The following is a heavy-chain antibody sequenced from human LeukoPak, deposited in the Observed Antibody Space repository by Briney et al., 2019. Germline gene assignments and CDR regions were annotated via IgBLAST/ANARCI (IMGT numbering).Heavy chain of an antibody. D-gene: IGHD3-10*01. V-gene: IGHV1-69*05. CDR2: VIPIFGTV. Sequence: SVKVSCKTSGGAFGNYAISWVRQAPGQGLEWMGGVIPIFGTVNYAQKFQGRVTMTRDTSISTAYMELSSLRSDDTAVYYCARKFLGSRGYYFDYWGQGTLVTVSS. J-gene: IGHJ4*02. CDR3: ARKFLGSRGYYFDY. CDR1: GGAFGNYA.